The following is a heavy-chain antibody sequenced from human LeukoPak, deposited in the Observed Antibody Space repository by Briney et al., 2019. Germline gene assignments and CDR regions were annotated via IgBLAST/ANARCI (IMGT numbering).Heavy chain of an antibody. V-gene: IGHV4-34*09. Sequence: PLETLSLTCAVYGGSFSGYYWSWIRQPPGKGLEWIGYIYYSGSTYYNPSLKSRITISVDTSKNQFSLKLSSVTAADTAVYYCARVHGSRLGYDSSGYLTPEYYFDYWGQGSLVTVSS. CDR3: ARVHGSRLGYDSSGYLTPEYYFDY. D-gene: IGHD3-22*01. CDR2: IYYSGST. CDR1: GGSFSGYY. J-gene: IGHJ4*02.